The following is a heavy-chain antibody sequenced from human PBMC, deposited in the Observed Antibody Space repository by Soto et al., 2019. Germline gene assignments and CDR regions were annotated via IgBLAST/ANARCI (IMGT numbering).Heavy chain of an antibody. CDR2: IFYSGST. CDR3: ARGYRQSGYSSSWVFDY. V-gene: IGHV4-31*01. Sequence: QVQLQESGPGLVKPSQTLSLICTVSGGSINSGGYYWNWIRQHPGKGLEWIGYIFYSGSTYYNPSVRSQVTISADTSENQFSLNLSSVTAADTAVYFCARGYRQSGYSSSWVFDYWGQGTLVNVSS. D-gene: IGHD6-13*01. J-gene: IGHJ4*02. CDR1: GGSINSGGYY.